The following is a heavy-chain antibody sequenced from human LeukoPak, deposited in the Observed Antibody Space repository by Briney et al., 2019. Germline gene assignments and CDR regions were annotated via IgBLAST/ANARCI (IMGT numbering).Heavy chain of an antibody. Sequence: PGGSLRHSCAASGFTFDDYAMHWVRHAPGKGLEWVSGISWNSGSIGYADSVKGRFTISRDNAKNSLYLQMNSLRAEDTALYYCAKDITASPVGATFGVWGQGTLVTVSS. CDR2: ISWNSGSI. D-gene: IGHD1-26*01. J-gene: IGHJ4*02. CDR1: GFTFDDYA. V-gene: IGHV3-9*01. CDR3: AKDITASPVGATFGV.